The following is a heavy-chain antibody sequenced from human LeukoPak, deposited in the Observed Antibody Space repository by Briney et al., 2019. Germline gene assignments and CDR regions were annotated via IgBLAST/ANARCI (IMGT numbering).Heavy chain of an antibody. CDR3: ARLRSGWYSGYFDY. V-gene: IGHV5-51*01. CDR2: IYPADSDI. Sequence: GESLKISCKGSGYMFTSYWIGWVRQVPGKGREWMGIIYPADSDIRYSPSFQGQVTISADKSISTAYLQWSSLKASDTAMYYCARLRSGWYSGYFDYWGQGTLVTVSS. J-gene: IGHJ4*02. D-gene: IGHD6-19*01. CDR1: GYMFTSYW.